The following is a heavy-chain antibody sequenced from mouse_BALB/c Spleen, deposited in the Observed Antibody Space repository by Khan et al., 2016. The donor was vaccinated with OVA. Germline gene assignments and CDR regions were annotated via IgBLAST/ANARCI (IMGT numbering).Heavy chain of an antibody. J-gene: IGHJ3*01. CDR3: TSHGSTYTWFGY. V-gene: IGHV1-7*01. CDR1: GYTFTNYW. Sequence: QVQLQQSGAELAKPGASVKMSCKASGYTFTNYWMHWVKQRPGQGLEWIGYIDPTTGYTEYNQKFKDKATLTADKSSSTAYMQLSSLTSEDSSVYYCTSHGSTYTWFGYWGQGTLVTVSA. D-gene: IGHD1-1*01. CDR2: IDPTTGYT.